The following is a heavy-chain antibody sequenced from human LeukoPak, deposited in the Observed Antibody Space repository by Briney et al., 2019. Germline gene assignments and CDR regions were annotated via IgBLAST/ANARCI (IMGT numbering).Heavy chain of an antibody. CDR3: LGYCSRTSCLDAFDI. Sequence: GGSLRLSCAASGLTVRSNFMSWVRQAPGKGLEWVSGISASGGNTYYADSVKGRFTISRDNSKNTLYLQMNSLRAEDTAVYYSLGYCSRTSCLDAFDIWGQGTMVTVSS. CDR2: ISASGGNT. V-gene: IGHV3-23*01. D-gene: IGHD2-2*01. J-gene: IGHJ3*02. CDR1: GLTVRSNF.